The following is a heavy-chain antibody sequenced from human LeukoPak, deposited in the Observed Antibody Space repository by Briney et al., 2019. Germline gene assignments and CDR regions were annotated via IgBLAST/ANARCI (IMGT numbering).Heavy chain of an antibody. Sequence: SETPSLTCTVSGGSISSYYWSWIRQPPGKGLEWIGYIYYSGSTNYNPSLKSRVTISVDTSKNQFSLKLSSVTAADTAVYYCARRGHSSGLGWYYFDYWGQGTLVTVSS. J-gene: IGHJ4*02. CDR2: IYYSGST. CDR3: ARRGHSSGLGWYYFDY. CDR1: GGSISSYY. V-gene: IGHV4-59*08. D-gene: IGHD6-19*01.